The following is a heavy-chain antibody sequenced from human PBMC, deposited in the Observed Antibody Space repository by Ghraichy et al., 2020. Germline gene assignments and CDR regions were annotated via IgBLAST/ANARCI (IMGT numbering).Heavy chain of an antibody. V-gene: IGHV3-33*01. CDR1: GFTFSSYG. D-gene: IGHD4-17*01. CDR3: ARDLSTVTIYYYGMDV. CDR2: IWYDGSNK. J-gene: IGHJ6*02. Sequence: GGSLRLSCAASGFTFSSYGMHWVRQAPGKGLEWVAVIWYDGSNKYYADSVKGRFTISRDNSKNTLYLQMNSLRAEDTAVYYCARDLSTVTIYYYGMDVWGQGTTVTVSS.